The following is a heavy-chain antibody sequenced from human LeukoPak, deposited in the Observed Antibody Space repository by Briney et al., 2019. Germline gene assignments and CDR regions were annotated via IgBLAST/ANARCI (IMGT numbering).Heavy chain of an antibody. CDR2: INPSGGST. D-gene: IGHD6-19*01. CDR1: GYTFTSYY. J-gene: IGHJ4*02. CDR3: AREGSSGWTFDY. V-gene: IGHV1-46*01. Sequence: ASVKVSCKASGYTFTSYYMHWVRQAPGQGLEWMGIINPSGGSTSYAQKFQGRVTMTRDTSTSTVYMELSSLRSEDTAVYYCAREGSSGWTFDYWGQGTLVTPSS.